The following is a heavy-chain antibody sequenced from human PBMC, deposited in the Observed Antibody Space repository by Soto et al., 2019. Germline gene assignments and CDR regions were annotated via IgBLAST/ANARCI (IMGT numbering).Heavy chain of an antibody. J-gene: IGHJ6*02. V-gene: IGHV1-69*13. CDR1: GGTFSSYA. D-gene: IGHD2-15*01. CDR3: ARDLLDSEYRQVYGMDV. Sequence: SVKVSCKASGGTFSSYAISWVRQAPGQGLEWMGGIIPIFGTANYAQKFQGRVTITADESTSTAYMELSSLRSEDTAVYYCARDLLDSEYRQVYGMDVWGQGTTVTVSS. CDR2: IIPIFGTA.